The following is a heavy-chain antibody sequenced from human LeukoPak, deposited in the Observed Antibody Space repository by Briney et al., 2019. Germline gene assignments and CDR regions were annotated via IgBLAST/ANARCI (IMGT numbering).Heavy chain of an antibody. D-gene: IGHD1-26*01. CDR1: GYSISSGYY. CDR2: MYYSGST. J-gene: IGHJ5*02. Sequence: SETLSLTCTVSGYSISSGYYWSWIRQPPGKGLEWIGYMYYSGSTNYNPSLKSRVTISVDTSKNQFSLKLSSVTAADTAVYYCARGIIVGATWGENYNCFDPWGQGTLVTVSS. CDR3: ARGIIVGATWGENYNCFDP. V-gene: IGHV4-61*01.